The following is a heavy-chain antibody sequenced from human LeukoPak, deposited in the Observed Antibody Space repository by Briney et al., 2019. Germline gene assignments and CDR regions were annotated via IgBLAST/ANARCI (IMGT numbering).Heavy chain of an antibody. CDR3: ARSGLQLDYWYFDL. V-gene: IGHV4-59*01. J-gene: IGHJ2*01. D-gene: IGHD5-24*01. CDR1: GGSISSYY. Sequence: PSETLSLTCTVSGGSISSYYWSWIRQPPGKGLEWIGYIFYSGSTNYNPSLQSRVTIPVDTSKNQFSLKLSSVTAADTAVYYYARSGLQLDYWYFDLWGRGTLVTVSS. CDR2: IFYSGST.